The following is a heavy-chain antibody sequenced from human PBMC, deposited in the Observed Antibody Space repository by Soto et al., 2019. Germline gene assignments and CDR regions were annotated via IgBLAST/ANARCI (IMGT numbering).Heavy chain of an antibody. J-gene: IGHJ4*02. D-gene: IGHD5-12*01. V-gene: IGHV1-69*06. CDR1: GGTFSSYA. CDR3: ALSLSEWLRGGSGDY. Sequence: QVQLVQSGAEVKKPGSSVKVSCKASGGTFSSYAISWVRQAPGQGLEWMGGIIPIFGTANYAQKFQGRVTITADKSTRTAYMELSSLRAEDTAVYYCALSLSEWLRGGSGDYWGQGTLVTVSS. CDR2: IIPIFGTA.